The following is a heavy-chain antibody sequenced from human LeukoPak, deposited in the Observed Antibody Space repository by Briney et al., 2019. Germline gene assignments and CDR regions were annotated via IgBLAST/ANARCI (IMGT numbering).Heavy chain of an antibody. J-gene: IGHJ4*02. Sequence: GGSLRLSCAASGFTFSSYAMSWVRQAPGKGLEWVSAISGSGGSTYYADSVKGRFTISRDNSKNTLYPQMNSLRAEDTAVYYCAKRGYSSSWYSVDYWGQGTLVTVSS. CDR2: ISGSGGST. CDR3: AKRGYSSSWYSVDY. CDR1: GFTFSSYA. V-gene: IGHV3-23*01. D-gene: IGHD6-13*01.